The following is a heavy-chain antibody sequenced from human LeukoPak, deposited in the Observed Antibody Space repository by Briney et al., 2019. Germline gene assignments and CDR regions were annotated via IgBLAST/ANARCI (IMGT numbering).Heavy chain of an antibody. Sequence: GGSLRLSCAASGFTVSSNYMSWVRQAPGKGLEWVSVIYSGGSTYYADSVKGRFTISRDNSKNTLYLQMNSLRAEDTAVYYCARHQWVPAFDVWGQGTMVTVSS. CDR3: ARHQWVPAFDV. V-gene: IGHV3-66*04. J-gene: IGHJ3*01. CDR2: IYSGGST. CDR1: GFTVSSNY. D-gene: IGHD1-26*01.